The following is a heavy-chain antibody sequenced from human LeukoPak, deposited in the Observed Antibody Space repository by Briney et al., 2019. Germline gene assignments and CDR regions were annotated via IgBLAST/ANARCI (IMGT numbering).Heavy chain of an antibody. J-gene: IGHJ4*02. V-gene: IGHV1-2*02. CDR1: GYTFTGYY. CDR2: INPNSGGT. Sequence: ASVKVSCKASGYTFTGYYMHWVRQAPGQGLEWMGWINPNSGGTNYAQKFQGRVTMTRDTSISTAYMELSRLRSDDTAAYYCARDDPSGYCYPRSYPDYWGQGTLVTVSS. D-gene: IGHD3-22*01. CDR3: ARDDPSGYCYPRSYPDY.